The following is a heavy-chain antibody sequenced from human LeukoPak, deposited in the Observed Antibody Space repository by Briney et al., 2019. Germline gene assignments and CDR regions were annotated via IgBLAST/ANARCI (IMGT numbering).Heavy chain of an antibody. CDR2: ISYDGSNK. CDR3: AKGRLRGVVITGLDY. CDR1: GFTFSSYG. D-gene: IGHD3-22*01. Sequence: PGRSLRLSCAASGFTFSSYGMHWVRQAPGKGLEWVAVISYDGSNKYYADSVKGRFTISRDNSKNTLYLQMNSLRAEDTAVYYCAKGRLRGVVITGLDYWGQGTLVTVSS. J-gene: IGHJ4*02. V-gene: IGHV3-30*18.